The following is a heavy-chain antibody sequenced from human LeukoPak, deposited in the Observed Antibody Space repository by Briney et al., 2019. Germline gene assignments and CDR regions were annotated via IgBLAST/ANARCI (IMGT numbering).Heavy chain of an antibody. V-gene: IGHV3-33*06. CDR1: GFTFSSYG. Sequence: PGRSLRLSCAASGFTFSSYGMHWVRQAPGKGLEWVAVIWYDGSNKYYADSVKGRFTISRDNSKNTLYLQINSLRAEDTAVYYCAKDDGIIGITGTTPDYWGQGTLVTVSS. J-gene: IGHJ4*02. D-gene: IGHD1-7*01. CDR3: AKDDGIIGITGTTPDY. CDR2: IWYDGSNK.